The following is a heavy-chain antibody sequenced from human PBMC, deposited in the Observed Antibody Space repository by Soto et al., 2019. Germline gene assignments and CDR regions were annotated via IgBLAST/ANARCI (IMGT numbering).Heavy chain of an antibody. CDR1: GGSISSGDYY. Sequence: SETLSLTCTGSGGSISSGDYYWSWIRQPPGKGLEWIGYIYYSGSTYYNPSLKSRVTISVDTSKNQFSLKLSSVTAADTAVYYCARERPDGSRLAPWGQGTLVT. D-gene: IGHD6-13*01. J-gene: IGHJ5*02. CDR3: ARERPDGSRLAP. CDR2: IYYSGST. V-gene: IGHV4-30-4*01.